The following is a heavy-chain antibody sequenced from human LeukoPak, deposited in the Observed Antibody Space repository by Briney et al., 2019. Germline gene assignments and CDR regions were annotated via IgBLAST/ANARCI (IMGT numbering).Heavy chain of an antibody. Sequence: SETLSLTCTVSGYSISSGYYWGWIRQPPGKGLEWIGSIYHSGSTYYNPSLKSRVTISVDTSKNQFSLKLSSVTAADTAVYYCARGARSTMVRGVIFRYWGQGTLVTVSS. CDR3: ARGARSTMVRGVIFRY. CDR1: GYSISSGYY. CDR2: IYHSGST. V-gene: IGHV4-38-2*02. J-gene: IGHJ4*02. D-gene: IGHD3-10*01.